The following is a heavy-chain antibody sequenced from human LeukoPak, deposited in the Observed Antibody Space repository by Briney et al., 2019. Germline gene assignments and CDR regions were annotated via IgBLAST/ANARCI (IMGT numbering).Heavy chain of an antibody. J-gene: IGHJ1*01. CDR1: GGSISSYY. V-gene: IGHV4-59*01. D-gene: IGHD6-19*01. Sequence: PSETLSLTCTLSGGSISSYYWSWIRQPPGKGLEWIGYIYYSGSTNYNPSLKSRVTISVDTSKNQFSLKLSSVTAADTAVYYCARVVAGTGYFQHWGQGTLVTVSS. CDR2: IYYSGST. CDR3: ARVVAGTGYFQH.